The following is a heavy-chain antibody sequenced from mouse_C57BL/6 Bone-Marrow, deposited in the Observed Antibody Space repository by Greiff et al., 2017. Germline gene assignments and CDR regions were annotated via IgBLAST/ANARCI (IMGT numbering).Heavy chain of an antibody. CDR3: AAYGTPWWFAY. Sequence: VKLMESGAELMKPGASVKLSCKAPGYTFTGYWIEWVKQRPGHGPEWIGEILPGSGSTNYNGKFKGKATFTADTSTNTAYMQLSSLTTEDSAIYYCAAYGTPWWFAYWGQGTLVTVSA. D-gene: IGHD1-1*01. V-gene: IGHV1-9*01. J-gene: IGHJ3*01. CDR1: GYTFTGYW. CDR2: ILPGSGST.